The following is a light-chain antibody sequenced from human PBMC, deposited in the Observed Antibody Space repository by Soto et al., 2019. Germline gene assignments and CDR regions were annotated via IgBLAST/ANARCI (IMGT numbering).Light chain of an antibody. V-gene: IGKV3-20*01. Sequence: EVVVTQSPGTLSLSPGERATLSCRASQGVTRNYLAWFQQKPGQAPRLLISGASTRATGIPDRFSGSGSGADFTLTISRLQPEDFAVYYCQQYGGSPTFGGGTKVDIK. CDR2: GAS. CDR3: QQYGGSPT. CDR1: QGVTRNY. J-gene: IGKJ4*01.